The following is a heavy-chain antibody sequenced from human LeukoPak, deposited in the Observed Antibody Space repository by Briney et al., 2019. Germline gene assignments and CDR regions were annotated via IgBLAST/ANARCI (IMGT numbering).Heavy chain of an antibody. CDR1: GFSFSNCA. J-gene: IGHJ4*02. V-gene: IGHV3-23*01. D-gene: IGHD3-9*01. CDR2: ISGSGAGT. CDR3: AKNGRDDHDRYFFDF. Sequence: GGSLRLTCAASGFSFSNCAMSWVRQAPGMGLEWVSAISGSGAGTNYADSVKGRFSISRDNSKNTLYLQMNSLRAEDTSVYYCAKNGRDDHDRYFFDFWGQGTLVTVSS.